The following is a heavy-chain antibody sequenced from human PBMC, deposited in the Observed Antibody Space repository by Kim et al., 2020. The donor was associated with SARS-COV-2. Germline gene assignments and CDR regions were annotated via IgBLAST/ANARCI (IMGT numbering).Heavy chain of an antibody. V-gene: IGHV3-23*01. CDR3: AKDQYSAAVAGFVLGAFDY. CDR1: GFTFSSYA. CDR2: ISGSGGST. Sequence: GGSLRLSCAASGFTFSSYAMSWVRQAPGKGLEWVSAISGSGGSTYYADSVKGRFTISRDNSKNTLYLQMNSLRAEDTAVYYCAKDQYSAAVAGFVLGAFDYWGQGTLVTVSS. J-gene: IGHJ4*02. D-gene: IGHD6-19*01.